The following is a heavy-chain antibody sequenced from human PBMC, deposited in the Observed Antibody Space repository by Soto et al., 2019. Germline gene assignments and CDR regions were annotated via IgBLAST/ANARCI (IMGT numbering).Heavy chain of an antibody. Sequence: PETLPDIYAVYGGSFSGCYWRWIRQPPGKGLEWIGESNHSGSTNYNPSLTSRVTISVDTSKNQFYTKLSSVTAADTAVYYCARRPLFRYYYDSSGYYTTSFDPWGQGTLVTVS. CDR2: SNHSGST. CDR1: GGSFSGCY. CDR3: ARRPLFRYYYDSSGYYTTSFDP. J-gene: IGHJ5*02. V-gene: IGHV4-34*01. D-gene: IGHD3-22*01.